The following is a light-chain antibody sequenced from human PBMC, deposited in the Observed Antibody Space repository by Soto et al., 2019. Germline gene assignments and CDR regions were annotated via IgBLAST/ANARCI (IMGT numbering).Light chain of an antibody. Sequence: DIVMTQSPDSLAVSLGERATLNCKSSQSVLYSSNNKNYLAWYQQKPGQPPKLLIYWASTRESGVPDRFSGSGSGTAFTLTISSLQAEDVAVYFCQQYYTTPYTFGQGTKLEIK. J-gene: IGKJ2*01. V-gene: IGKV4-1*01. CDR3: QQYYTTPYT. CDR1: QSVLYSSNNKNY. CDR2: WAS.